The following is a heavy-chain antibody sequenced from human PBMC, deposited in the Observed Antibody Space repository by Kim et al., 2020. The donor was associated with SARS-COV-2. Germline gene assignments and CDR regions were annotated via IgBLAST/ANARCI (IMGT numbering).Heavy chain of an antibody. CDR3: AKAGVRYFGWLLWNY. D-gene: IGHD3-9*01. CDR1: GFTFDDYA. J-gene: IGHJ4*02. Sequence: GGSLRLSCAASGFTFDDYAMHWVRQAPGKGLEWVSGISWNSGSIGYADSVKGRFTISRDNAKNSLYLQMNSLRAEDTALYYCAKAGVRYFGWLLWNYWGQGTLVTVSS. V-gene: IGHV3-9*01. CDR2: ISWNSGSI.